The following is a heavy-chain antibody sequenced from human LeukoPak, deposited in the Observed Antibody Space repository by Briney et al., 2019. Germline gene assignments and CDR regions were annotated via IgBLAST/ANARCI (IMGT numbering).Heavy chain of an antibody. Sequence: GGSLRLSCAASGFTFSDHYMDWVRQAPGKGLEWVGRTRNKANSYTTEYAASVKGRFTISRDDSKNSLYLQMNSLKTEDTAVYYCARNAVAGTFDYWGQGTLVTVSS. CDR1: GFTFSDHY. V-gene: IGHV3-72*01. J-gene: IGHJ4*02. CDR2: TRNKANSYTT. CDR3: ARNAVAGTFDY. D-gene: IGHD6-19*01.